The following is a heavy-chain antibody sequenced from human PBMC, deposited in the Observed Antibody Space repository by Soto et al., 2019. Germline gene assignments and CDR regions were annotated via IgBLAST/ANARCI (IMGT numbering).Heavy chain of an antibody. V-gene: IGHV3-21*01. D-gene: IGHD3-9*01. Sequence: GGSLRLSCAASGFTFSSYSMNWVRQDPGKGLEWVSSISSSSSYIYYADSVKGRFTISRDNAKNSLYLQMNSLRAEDTAVYYCARDRPYDILTGYPYNDAFDIWGQGTMVTVSS. J-gene: IGHJ3*02. CDR3: ARDRPYDILTGYPYNDAFDI. CDR1: GFTFSSYS. CDR2: ISSSSSYI.